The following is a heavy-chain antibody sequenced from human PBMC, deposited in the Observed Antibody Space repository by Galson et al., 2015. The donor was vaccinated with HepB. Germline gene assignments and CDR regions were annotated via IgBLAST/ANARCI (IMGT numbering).Heavy chain of an antibody. CDR1: AFTFSHHS. J-gene: IGHJ6*03. Sequence: SLRLSCAASAFTFSHHSMHWVRQAPGKGLEWVSSISRSSDYIYYADSVKGRFTISRDNAKNSLYLQMNSLRVEDTAVYYCARGAPTDFWSVDNFYYYMDVWGQGTTVTVSS. D-gene: IGHD3-3*01. V-gene: IGHV3-21*04. CDR2: ISRSSDYI. CDR3: ARGAPTDFWSVDNFYYYMDV.